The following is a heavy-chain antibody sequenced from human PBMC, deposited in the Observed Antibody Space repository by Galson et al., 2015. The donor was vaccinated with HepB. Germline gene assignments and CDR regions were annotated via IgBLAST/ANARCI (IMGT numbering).Heavy chain of an antibody. V-gene: IGHV3-30*18. CDR2: ISPDGSYR. D-gene: IGHD6-13*01. J-gene: IGHJ4*02. CDR3: AKDVYSWGAVGTIDY. Sequence: SLRLSCAASGFNFNDYAMHWVRQAPGKGLEWLAAISPDGSYRPYADSVKGRFTISIDNSDNTLSLQMNSLRPEDTAIYYCAKDVYSWGAVGTIDYWGRGTLVTVSS. CDR1: GFNFNDYA.